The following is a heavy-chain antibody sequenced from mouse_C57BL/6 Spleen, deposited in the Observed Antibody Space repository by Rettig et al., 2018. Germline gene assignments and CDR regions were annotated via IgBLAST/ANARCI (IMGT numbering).Heavy chain of an antibody. Sequence: LAHIYWDDDKRYNPSLKSRLTISKDTSRNQVFLKITSVDTADTATYYCARPYDYWGQGITLTVSS. V-gene: IGHV8-12*01. CDR3: ARPYDY. CDR2: IYWDDDK. J-gene: IGHJ2*01.